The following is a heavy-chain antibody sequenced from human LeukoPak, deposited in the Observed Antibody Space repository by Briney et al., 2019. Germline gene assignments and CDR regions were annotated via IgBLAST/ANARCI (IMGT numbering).Heavy chain of an antibody. J-gene: IGHJ4*02. CDR1: GGSISSDY. Sequence: SETLSLTCTVSGGSISSDYWSWIRQPPGKGLEWIGYIYYSGITNYNPSLKSRVTISVDTSKDQFSLKLSSVTAADTAVYYCARLHYDSSGYYYFDYWGQGTLVTVSS. D-gene: IGHD3-22*01. V-gene: IGHV4-59*08. CDR2: IYYSGIT. CDR3: ARLHYDSSGYYYFDY.